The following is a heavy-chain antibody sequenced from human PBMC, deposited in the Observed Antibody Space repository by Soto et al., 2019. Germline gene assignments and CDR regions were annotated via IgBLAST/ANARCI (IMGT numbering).Heavy chain of an antibody. V-gene: IGHV3-21*01. CDR2: ISSSSSYI. CDR3: ARDRVGYCSGGSCYSPNWFDP. Sequence: EVQLVESGGGLIQPGGSLTLSCAASGFTVSSNYMSWVRQAPGKGLEWVSSISSSSSYIYYADSVKGRFTISRDNAKNSLYLQMNSLRAEDTAVYYCARDRVGYCSGGSCYSPNWFDPWGQGTLVTVSS. CDR1: GFTVSSNY. D-gene: IGHD2-15*01. J-gene: IGHJ5*02.